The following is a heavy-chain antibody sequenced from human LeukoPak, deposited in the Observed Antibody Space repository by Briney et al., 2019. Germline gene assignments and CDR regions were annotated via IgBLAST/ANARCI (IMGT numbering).Heavy chain of an antibody. Sequence: SETLSLTCTVSGGSISSSSYYWGWIRQPPGKGLEWIGSIYYSGSTYYNPSLKSRVTISVDTSKNQFSLKLSSVTAADTAGYYCAKTRGVIIGGPFDYWGQGTLVTVSS. J-gene: IGHJ4*02. CDR3: AKTRGVIIGGPFDY. D-gene: IGHD3-10*01. V-gene: IGHV4-39*07. CDR2: IYYSGST. CDR1: GGSISSSSYY.